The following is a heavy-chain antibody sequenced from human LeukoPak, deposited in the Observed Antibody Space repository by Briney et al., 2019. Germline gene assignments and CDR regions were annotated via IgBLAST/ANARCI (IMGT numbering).Heavy chain of an antibody. CDR2: INPSGGST. CDR1: GYTFTGYY. CDR3: ARDGPPIVGATTHPVYGMDV. Sequence: ASVKVSCKASGYTFTGYYMHWVRQAPGQGLEWMGIINPSGGSTSYAQKFQGRVTMTRDTSTSTVYMELSSLRSEDTAVYYCARDGPPIVGATTHPVYGMDVWGQGTTVTVSS. D-gene: IGHD1-26*01. J-gene: IGHJ6*02. V-gene: IGHV1-46*01.